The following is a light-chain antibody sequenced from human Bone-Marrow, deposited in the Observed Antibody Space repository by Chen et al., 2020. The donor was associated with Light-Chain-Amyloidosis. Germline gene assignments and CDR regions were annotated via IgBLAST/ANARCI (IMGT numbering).Light chain of an antibody. CDR2: AAS. Sequence: IQMTKSPPSLSASIGDTVTITCRASHSVDKYLNWYQQKAGKPPTLLIYAASSLQSGVPPRFRGSGAGTDFSLTISNLQPDDFATYYCQQTYSDSAYTFGQGTNLQI. V-gene: IGKV1-39*01. CDR3: QQTYSDSAYT. J-gene: IGKJ2*01. CDR1: HSVDKY.